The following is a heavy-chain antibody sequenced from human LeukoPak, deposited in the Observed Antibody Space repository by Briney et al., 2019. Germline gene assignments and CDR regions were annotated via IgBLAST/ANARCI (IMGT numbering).Heavy chain of an antibody. CDR3: ARVGEYSGYDLDY. D-gene: IGHD5-12*01. Sequence: GASVMVSCKATGNSITGYYMYRVRQAPGQWLEWMGRSNPNSGGTNYAQKFQGRVTMTRDTSISTAYMELSRLRSDDTAVYYCARVGEYSGYDLDYWGQGTLVTVSS. V-gene: IGHV1-2*06. CDR1: GNSITGYY. J-gene: IGHJ4*02. CDR2: SNPNSGGT.